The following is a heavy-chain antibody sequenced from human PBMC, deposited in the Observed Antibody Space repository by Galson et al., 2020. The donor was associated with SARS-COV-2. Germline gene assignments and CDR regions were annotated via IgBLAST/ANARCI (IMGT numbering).Heavy chain of an antibody. CDR2: INTDGSGT. Sequence: GGSLRLSCAASGFPFSSYWMHWVRQVPGKGLMWVSRINTDGSGTAYADSVKGRFTISRDNAKNMVFLQMNSLRDEDMGVYYCARGIGTAVANNFDFWGQGTLVIVSS. CDR3: ARGIGTAVANNFDF. V-gene: IGHV3-74*01. D-gene: IGHD6-19*01. J-gene: IGHJ4*02. CDR1: GFPFSSYW.